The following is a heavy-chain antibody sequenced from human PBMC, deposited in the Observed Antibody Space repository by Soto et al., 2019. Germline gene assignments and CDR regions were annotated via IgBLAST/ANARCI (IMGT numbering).Heavy chain of an antibody. Sequence: LQTLSVTCGVAGGSSSSGGYSWSWIRQPPGKGLEWIGYIYHSGSTYYNPSLKSRVTISVDRSKNQFSLKLSSVTAADTAVYYCARVPDRWGQGTLVTVSS. D-gene: IGHD2-2*01. V-gene: IGHV4-30-2*01. CDR3: ARVPDR. CDR2: IYHSGST. CDR1: GGSSSSGGYS. J-gene: IGHJ5*02.